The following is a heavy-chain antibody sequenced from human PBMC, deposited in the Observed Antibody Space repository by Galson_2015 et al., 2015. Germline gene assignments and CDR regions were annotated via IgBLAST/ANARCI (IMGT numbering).Heavy chain of an antibody. V-gene: IGHV3-30*07. J-gene: IGHJ3*02. D-gene: IGHD5-12*01. CDR3: ARERGGGWLRFPNAFDI. CDR2: ISYDGSNK. Sequence: VAVISYDGSNKYYADSVKGRFTISRDNAKNSLYLQMNSLRAEDTAVYYCARERGGGWLRFPNAFDIWGQGTMVTVSS.